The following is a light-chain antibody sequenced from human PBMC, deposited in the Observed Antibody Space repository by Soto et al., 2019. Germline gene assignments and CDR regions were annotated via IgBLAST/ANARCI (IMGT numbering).Light chain of an antibody. CDR3: QVFDGNTDDVI. CDR2: DDS. J-gene: IGLJ2*01. CDR1: IGSKT. Sequence: SYDLTQAPSVSVAPGQTARITCGDIGSKTVHWYQQKPGQAPVLVAYDDSDRPSGIPDRFSGSNSGNTATLTISTVEAGDEAAYFCQVFDGNTDDVIFGGGTQLTVL. V-gene: IGLV3-21*02.